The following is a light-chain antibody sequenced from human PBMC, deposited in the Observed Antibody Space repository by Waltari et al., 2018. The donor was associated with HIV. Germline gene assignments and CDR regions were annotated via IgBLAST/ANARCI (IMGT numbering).Light chain of an antibody. CDR2: SNN. Sequence: QSVLTQPPSASGTPGQRVTISCSGSSSNLGSNTVHWYQQLPGTAPKLLIYSNNQRPSGVPDRFSGSKSGTSVSLAISGLQSEDDTDYYCAAWDDSLNGWVFGGGTKLTVL. CDR1: SSNLGSNT. J-gene: IGLJ3*02. V-gene: IGLV1-44*01. CDR3: AAWDDSLNGWV.